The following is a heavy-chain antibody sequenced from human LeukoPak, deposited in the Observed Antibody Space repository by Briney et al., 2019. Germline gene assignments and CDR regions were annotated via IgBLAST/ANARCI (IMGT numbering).Heavy chain of an antibody. J-gene: IGHJ4*02. CDR1: GGTFSSYA. CDR2: IIPIFGTA. CDR3: ARESDSSGYHDY. V-gene: IGHV1-69*05. Sequence: SVKVSCKASGGTFSSYAISWVRRAPGQGLEWMGGIIPIFGTANYAQKFQGRVTITTDESTSTAYMELSSLRSEDTAVYYCARESDSSGYHDYWGQGTLVTVSS. D-gene: IGHD3-22*01.